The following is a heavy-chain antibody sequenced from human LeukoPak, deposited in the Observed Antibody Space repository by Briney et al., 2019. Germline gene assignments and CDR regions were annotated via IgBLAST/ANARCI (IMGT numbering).Heavy chain of an antibody. Sequence: WASVRVSCKASGYTFTSYGISWVRQAPGQGLEWMGWISAYNGNTNYAQKLQGRVTMTTDTSTSTAYMELRSLRSDDTAVYYCARAHMMTSDDYWGQGTLVTVSS. CDR2: ISAYNGNT. V-gene: IGHV1-18*01. D-gene: IGHD2-21*02. CDR3: ARAHMMTSDDY. J-gene: IGHJ4*02. CDR1: GYTFTSYG.